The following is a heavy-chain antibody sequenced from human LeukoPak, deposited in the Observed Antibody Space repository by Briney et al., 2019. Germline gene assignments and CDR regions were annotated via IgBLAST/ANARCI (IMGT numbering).Heavy chain of an antibody. J-gene: IGHJ4*02. Sequence: PGGSLRLSCAASGFTVSSNYMSWVRQAPGKGLEWVSVIYSGGSTYYADSVKGRFTISRHNSKNTLYLQMNSLRAEDTAVYHCASRDYYDSSGPTDYWGQGTLVTVSS. CDR3: ASRDYYDSSGPTDY. V-gene: IGHV3-53*04. CDR1: GFTVSSNY. D-gene: IGHD3-22*01. CDR2: IYSGGST.